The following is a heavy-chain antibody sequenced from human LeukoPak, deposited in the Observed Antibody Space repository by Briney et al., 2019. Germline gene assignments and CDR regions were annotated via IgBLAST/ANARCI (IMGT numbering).Heavy chain of an antibody. V-gene: IGHV3-23*01. D-gene: IGHD2-21*02. J-gene: IGHJ1*01. CDR1: GFTFNNYA. CDR3: AKHLRGYCGGDCYSAEY. Sequence: GGSLRLSCAASGFTFNNYAMSWIRQAPGKGLEWVSTISASGGGTHYADSVKGRFTISRDSSKNTMYVQMNSLRVEDTAVYYCAKHLRGYCGGDCYSAEYGGQGSLVTVSS. CDR2: ISASGGGT.